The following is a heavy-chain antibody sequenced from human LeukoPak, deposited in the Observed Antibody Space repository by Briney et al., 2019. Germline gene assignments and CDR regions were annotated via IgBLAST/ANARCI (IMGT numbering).Heavy chain of an antibody. CDR3: AKVIGYCSSTSCSLFDDAFDV. CDR2: ISGDAGST. D-gene: IGHD2-2*03. J-gene: IGHJ3*01. V-gene: IGHV3-43*02. Sequence: PGGSLRLSCAASAFSFDDYAMHWVRQAPGKGLEWVSLISGDAGSTYYADFVRGRFSISKDNSKNSLFLQMNSLRTEDTAFYFCAKVIGYCSSTSCSLFDDAFDVWGQGTMVTVSS. CDR1: AFSFDDYA.